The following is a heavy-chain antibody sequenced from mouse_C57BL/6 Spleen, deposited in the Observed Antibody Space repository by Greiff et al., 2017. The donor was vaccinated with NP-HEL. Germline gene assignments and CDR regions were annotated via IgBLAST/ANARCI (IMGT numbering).Heavy chain of an antibody. V-gene: IGHV1-62-3*01. CDR1: GYTFTSYW. D-gene: IGHD2-2*01. Sequence: QVQLQQPGAELVKPGASVKLSCKASGYTFTSYWMHWVKQRPGRGLEWIGRIDPNSGGTTYNEKFKGKATFTADTSSNTAYMQLSSLTTEDSAIYYCAAFYYGYDGYAMDYWGQGTSVTVSS. CDR3: AAFYYGYDGYAMDY. J-gene: IGHJ4*01. CDR2: IDPNSGGT.